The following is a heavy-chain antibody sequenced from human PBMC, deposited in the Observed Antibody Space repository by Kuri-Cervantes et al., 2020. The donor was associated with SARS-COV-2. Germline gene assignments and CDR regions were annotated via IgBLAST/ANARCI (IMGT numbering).Heavy chain of an antibody. CDR3: ARAQVRGVTITFFDY. D-gene: IGHD3-10*01. Sequence: SETLSLTCTVSGGSISSGGYYWSWIRQHPGKGLEWIGYIYYSGSTYYNPSLKSRVTISVDTSKNQFSLKLSSVTAADTAVYYCARAQVRGVTITFFDYWGQGTLVTVSS. J-gene: IGHJ4*02. CDR2: IYYSGST. CDR1: GGSISSGGYY. V-gene: IGHV4-31*03.